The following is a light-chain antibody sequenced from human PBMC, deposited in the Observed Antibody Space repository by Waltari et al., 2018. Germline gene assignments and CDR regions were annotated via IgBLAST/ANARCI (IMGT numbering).Light chain of an antibody. CDR2: DAS. J-gene: IGKJ2*01. CDR3: QQYDTSSYT. Sequence: DIVLTQSPDTMSLFPGERATLSCRARQTVNSNYLAWYQQKPGQAPRLLIYDASCRATGIPDRFSGSGSGTDFTLTISRLEPEDFAVYYCQQYDTSSYTFGQGTNLEIK. V-gene: IGKV3-20*01. CDR1: QTVNSNY.